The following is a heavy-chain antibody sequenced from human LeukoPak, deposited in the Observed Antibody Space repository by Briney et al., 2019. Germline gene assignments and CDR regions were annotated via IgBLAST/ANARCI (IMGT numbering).Heavy chain of an antibody. CDR2: IKSKTDGGTT. Sequence: NSGGSLRLSCAASGFTFSNAWMSWVRQAPGKGLEWVGRIKSKTDGGTTDYAAPVKGRFTISRDDSKNTLYLQMNSLKTEDTAVYYCTTVPYCSSTSCYRGGYYYYYMDVWAKGTTVTVSS. CDR1: GFTFSNAW. V-gene: IGHV3-15*01. J-gene: IGHJ6*03. D-gene: IGHD2-2*01. CDR3: TTVPYCSSTSCYRGGYYYYYMDV.